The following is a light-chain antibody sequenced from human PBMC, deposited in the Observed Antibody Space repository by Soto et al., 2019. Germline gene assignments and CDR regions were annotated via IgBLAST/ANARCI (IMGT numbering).Light chain of an antibody. J-gene: IGKJ1*01. CDR2: GAS. V-gene: IGKV3-20*01. CDR1: QSVSSSY. CDR3: QQYGGPPTT. Sequence: EIVLTQSPGTLSLSPGERATLSCRSSQSVSSSYLAWYQQKPGQAPRLLIYGASRRATGIPDRYSGSGSGTDFTLTISRLEPEDFAVYFCQQYGGPPTTFGQGTKVDIK.